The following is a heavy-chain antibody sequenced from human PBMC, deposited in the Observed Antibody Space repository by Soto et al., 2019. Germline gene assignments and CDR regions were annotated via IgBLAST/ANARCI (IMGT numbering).Heavy chain of an antibody. CDR1: GFTVSNSY. D-gene: IGHD3-3*01. V-gene: IGHV3-66*01. CDR3: VRDRFTIFGVAENRFDP. J-gene: IGHJ5*02. Sequence: PGGSLRLSCAASGFTVSNSYVSWIRQAPGKGLEWLSIVYSGASTYYAGSVKGRFTISRDSSKNTIYLQMNSLGADDTAVYYCVRDRFTIFGVAENRFDPWGQGTLVT. CDR2: VYSGAST.